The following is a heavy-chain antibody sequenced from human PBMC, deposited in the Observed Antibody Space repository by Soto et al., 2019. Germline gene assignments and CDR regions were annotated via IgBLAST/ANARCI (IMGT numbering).Heavy chain of an antibody. D-gene: IGHD5-12*01. CDR2: ISAYNGNT. Sequence: TFTSYGITWVRQAPGQGLEWTGWISAYNGNTNYAQKLQGRVTMTTDTSTSTAYMELGSLRSDDTAVYYCARDYDPADYYYGMDVWGQGTTVTVSS. J-gene: IGHJ6*02. CDR3: ARDYDPADYYYGMDV. CDR1: TFTSYG. V-gene: IGHV1-18*01.